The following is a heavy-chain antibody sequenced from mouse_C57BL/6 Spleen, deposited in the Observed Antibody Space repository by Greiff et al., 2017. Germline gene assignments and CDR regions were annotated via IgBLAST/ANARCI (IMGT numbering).Heavy chain of an antibody. CDR3: ARQPYSPYYYAMDY. CDR1: GYAFSSYW. D-gene: IGHD2-12*01. J-gene: IGHJ4*01. V-gene: IGHV1-80*01. CDR2: IYPGDGDT. Sequence: QVQLQQSGAELVKPGASVKISCKASGYAFSSYWMNWVKQRPGKGLEWIGQIYPGDGDTNYNGKFKGKATLTADKSSSTAYMQLSSLTSEDSAVXFCARQPYSPYYYAMDYWGQGTSVTVSS.